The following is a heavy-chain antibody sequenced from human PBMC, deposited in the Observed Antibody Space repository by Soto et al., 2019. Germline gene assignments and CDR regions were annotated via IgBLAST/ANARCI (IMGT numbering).Heavy chain of an antibody. CDR3: ARTILRGYLDY. D-gene: IGHD3-9*01. J-gene: IGHJ4*02. Sequence: GGSLRLSCAASGFTFSSYAMSWVRQAPGKGLEWVSAISGSGGSTYYADSVKGRFTISRDNSKNTLYLQMNSLRAEDTAVYYFARTILRGYLDYWGQGTLVTVSS. CDR2: ISGSGGST. CDR1: GFTFSSYA. V-gene: IGHV3-23*01.